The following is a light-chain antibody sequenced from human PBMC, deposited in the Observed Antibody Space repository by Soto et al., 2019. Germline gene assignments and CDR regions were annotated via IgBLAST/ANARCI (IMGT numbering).Light chain of an antibody. Sequence: ESVLTQSPGTLSLSPGERATLSCRASQSVSSNFLAWYQEKLGQAPRLLIYGASKRATGIPDRFSGSGSGKAFTLTISRLEPEDFAVYYCRQYGTSLGFPVGGGTKVDIK. CDR3: RQYGTSLGFP. J-gene: IGKJ4*01. CDR2: GAS. V-gene: IGKV3-20*01. CDR1: QSVSSNF.